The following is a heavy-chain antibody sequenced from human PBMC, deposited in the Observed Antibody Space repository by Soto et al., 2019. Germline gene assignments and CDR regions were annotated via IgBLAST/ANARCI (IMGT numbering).Heavy chain of an antibody. Sequence: SETLSVSCGVYGGWLSGYYGSGIRQPPGKGLEWIGEINHSGSTNYSRSVKSRGTILVDTSKNEFSLQLSSVTAADTAMYYCARGDFAWEPSTDYWGQGTLVTVSS. J-gene: IGHJ4*02. V-gene: IGHV4-34*01. D-gene: IGHD3-3*01. CDR3: ARGDFAWEPSTDY. CDR2: INHSGST. CDR1: GGWLSGYY.